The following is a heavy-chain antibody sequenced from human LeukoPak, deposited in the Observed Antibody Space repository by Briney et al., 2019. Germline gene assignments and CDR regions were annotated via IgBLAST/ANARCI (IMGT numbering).Heavy chain of an antibody. Sequence: SETLSLTCTVSGGSISSYYWSWIRQPPGKGLEWIGYIYYSGSTNYNPSLKSRVTISVDTSKNQFSLKLSSVTAADTAVYYCARVHSGYDLHHFDYWGQGTLVTVSS. CDR1: GGSISSYY. V-gene: IGHV4-59*01. CDR3: ARVHSGYDLHHFDY. J-gene: IGHJ4*02. D-gene: IGHD5-12*01. CDR2: IYYSGST.